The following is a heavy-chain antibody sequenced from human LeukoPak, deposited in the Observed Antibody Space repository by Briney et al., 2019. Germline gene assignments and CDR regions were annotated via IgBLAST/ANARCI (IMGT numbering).Heavy chain of an antibody. Sequence: GASVKVSCKASGYTFTSYDINWVRQATGQGFEWMGWMNPNSGNTGYAQKFQGRVTMTRNTSISTAYMELSSLRSEDTAVYYCARERVEGYSSSSNWFDPWGQGTLVTVSS. CDR2: MNPNSGNT. D-gene: IGHD6-13*01. J-gene: IGHJ5*02. CDR1: GYTFTSYD. CDR3: ARERVEGYSSSSNWFDP. V-gene: IGHV1-8*01.